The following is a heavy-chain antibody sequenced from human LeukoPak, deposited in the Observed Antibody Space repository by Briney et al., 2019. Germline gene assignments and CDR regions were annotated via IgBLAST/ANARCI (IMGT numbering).Heavy chain of an antibody. J-gene: IGHJ4*02. Sequence: GGSLRLSCAASGFTFSSYEMNWVRQAPGKGLEWVSYISSTGSTIYYADSVKGRFAISRDNAKNSLYLQMNSLRAEDTAVYYCARGHYIDFEYWGQGTLVTVSS. CDR1: GFTFSSYE. CDR3: ARGHYIDFEY. V-gene: IGHV3-48*03. CDR2: ISSTGSTI. D-gene: IGHD2-15*01.